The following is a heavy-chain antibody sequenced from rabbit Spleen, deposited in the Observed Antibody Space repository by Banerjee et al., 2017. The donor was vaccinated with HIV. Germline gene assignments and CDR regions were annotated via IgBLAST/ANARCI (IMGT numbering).Heavy chain of an antibody. Sequence: QSLEESGGDLVKPGASLTLTCTASGFTFSSYWICWVRQAPGKGLELIACIYAGGSGTTYATWAKGRFTISKTSSTSVTLQMTSLTAADTATYFCARGASMVPFYFDLWGPGTLVTVS. CDR2: IYAGGSGTT. D-gene: IGHD3-1*01. CDR3: ARGASMVPFYFDL. J-gene: IGHJ4*01. V-gene: IGHV1S40*01. CDR1: GFTFSSYW.